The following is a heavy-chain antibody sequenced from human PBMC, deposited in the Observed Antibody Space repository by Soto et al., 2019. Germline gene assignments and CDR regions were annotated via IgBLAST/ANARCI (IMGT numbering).Heavy chain of an antibody. J-gene: IGHJ4*02. V-gene: IGHV3-21*01. CDR3: ARPRYSYGGFDY. CDR2: ISSSSSYI. CDR1: GFTFSSYS. D-gene: IGHD5-18*01. Sequence: AGSLRLSCAASGFTFSSYSMNWVRQAPGKGLEWVSSISSSSSYIYYADSVKGRFTNSRDNAKNSLYLQMNSLRAEDTAVYYCARPRYSYGGFDYWGQGTLVTVSS.